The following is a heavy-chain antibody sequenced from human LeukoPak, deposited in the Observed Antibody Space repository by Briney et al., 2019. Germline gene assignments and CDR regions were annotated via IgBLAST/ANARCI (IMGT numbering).Heavy chain of an antibody. CDR3: ARDSVVLPYFFDY. CDR1: GGTFSSYA. D-gene: IGHD2-21*01. Sequence: ASVKVSCKASGGTFSSYAISWVRQAPGQGLEWMGWISAYNGNTFYAQNLQGRVTMTTDTSASTAYMELRSLRSDDTAVYFCARDSVVLPYFFDYWGQGALVTVSS. CDR2: ISAYNGNT. V-gene: IGHV1-18*01. J-gene: IGHJ4*02.